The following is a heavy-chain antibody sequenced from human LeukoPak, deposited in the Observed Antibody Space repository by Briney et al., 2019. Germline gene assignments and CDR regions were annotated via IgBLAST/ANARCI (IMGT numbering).Heavy chain of an antibody. CDR2: INWNGGST. CDR1: GFTFDDYG. J-gene: IGHJ4*02. CDR3: ARARDIVATIVPRGGVDY. D-gene: IGHD5-12*01. V-gene: IGHV3-20*04. Sequence: PGGSLRLSCAASGFTFDDYGMSWVRQAPGKGLEWVSGINWNGGSTGYADSVKGRFTISRDNAKNSLYLQINSLRAEDTALYYCARARDIVATIVPRGGVDYWGQGTLVTVSS.